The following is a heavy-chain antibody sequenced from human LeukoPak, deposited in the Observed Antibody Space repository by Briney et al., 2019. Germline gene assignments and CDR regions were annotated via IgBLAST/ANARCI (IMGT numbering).Heavy chain of an antibody. D-gene: IGHD5-18*01. CDR3: ARAEGYKSPWL. CDR1: GGTFISYA. CDR2: IIPIFGRA. V-gene: IGHV1-69*05. Sequence: SVKVSCKASGGTFISYAIRWVGQAPGAGGEGMGGIIPIFGRANYAQKFQGRVTITTDKYKSRDYMEMRSLRSEDTAVYYCARAEGYKSPWLWGQGTLVTVSS. J-gene: IGHJ4*02.